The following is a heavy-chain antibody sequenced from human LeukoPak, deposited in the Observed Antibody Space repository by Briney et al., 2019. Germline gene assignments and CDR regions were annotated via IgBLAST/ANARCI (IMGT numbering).Heavy chain of an antibody. D-gene: IGHD1-26*01. CDR2: ISYDGSNK. CDR1: GFTFSSYG. J-gene: IGHJ4*02. Sequence: GGSLRLSCAASGFTFSSYGMHWVRQAPGKGLEWVAVISYDGSNKYYADSVKGRFTISRDNSKNTLYLQMNSLRAEDTAVYYRAKDYELLVGATTYYFDYWGQGTLVTVSS. CDR3: AKDYELLVGATTYYFDY. V-gene: IGHV3-30*18.